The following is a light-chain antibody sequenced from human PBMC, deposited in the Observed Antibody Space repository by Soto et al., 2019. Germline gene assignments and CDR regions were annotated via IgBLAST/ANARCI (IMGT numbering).Light chain of an antibody. CDR3: LQDYNYPWT. CDR1: QGIRND. Sequence: AIQLTQSPSSLSASLGDRVTITCRASQGIRNDVSWYQQKPGKAPKFLIFAASNLQSGVPSRFSGSGSGTDFTLTITSLQPEDFATYYCLQDYNYPWTFGQGTKVEIK. J-gene: IGKJ1*01. CDR2: AAS. V-gene: IGKV1-6*01.